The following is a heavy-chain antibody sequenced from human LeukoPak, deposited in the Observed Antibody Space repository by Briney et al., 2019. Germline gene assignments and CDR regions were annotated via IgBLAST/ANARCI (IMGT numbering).Heavy chain of an antibody. J-gene: IGHJ6*04. CDR2: IIPIFGTA. D-gene: IGHD3-10*01. CDR1: GGTFSSYA. Sequence: ASVKVSCKASGGTFSSYAISWVRRAPGQGLEWMGGIIPIFGTANYAQKFQGRVTITADESTSTAYMELSSLRSEDTAVYYCARNDPYGSGSYDYYYYGMDVWGKGTTVTVSS. V-gene: IGHV1-69*13. CDR3: ARNDPYGSGSYDYYYYGMDV.